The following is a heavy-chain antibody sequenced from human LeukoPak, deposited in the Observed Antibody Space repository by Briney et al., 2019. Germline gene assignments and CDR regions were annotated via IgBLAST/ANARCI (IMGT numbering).Heavy chain of an antibody. CDR2: IYYNGST. CDR3: ARDRHITIFGVVPHRWLDP. J-gene: IGHJ5*02. Sequence: SETLSLTCTVSGGSVSNSGYYWSWIRQHPGKGLEWIGNIYYNGSTYYNPSLKSRLSISVDTSKNQFSLKLSSVTAADTAVYYCARDRHITIFGVVPHRWLDPWGQGTLVTVSS. V-gene: IGHV4-31*03. CDR1: GGSVSNSGYY. D-gene: IGHD3-3*01.